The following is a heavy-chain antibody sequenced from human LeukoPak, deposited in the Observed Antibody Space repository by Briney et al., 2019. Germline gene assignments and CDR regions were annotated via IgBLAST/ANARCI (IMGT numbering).Heavy chain of an antibody. J-gene: IGHJ4*02. D-gene: IGHD5-18*01. CDR3: ARDSRRGYSYGVFDY. Sequence: GGSLRLSCAASGFTVSSNYMSWVRQAPGKGLEWVSVIYSGGGTYYADSVKGRFTISRDNSKNTLYLQMNSLRAEDTAVYYCARDSRRGYSYGVFDYWGQGTLVTVSS. V-gene: IGHV3-53*01. CDR1: GFTVSSNY. CDR2: IYSGGGT.